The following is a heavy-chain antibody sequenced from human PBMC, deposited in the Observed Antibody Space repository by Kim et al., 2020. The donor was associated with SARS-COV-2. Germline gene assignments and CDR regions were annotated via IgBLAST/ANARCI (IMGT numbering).Heavy chain of an antibody. CDR2: IYDTVST. Sequence: SETLSLTCTLSGGYITNYYWSWIRQPPGNGLEWIGYIYDTVSTNYNPSLKSRVTISVNTSKNQVSLKLTSVTAADTAMYFCARSNIATKHIDSWGPGTLVTVSS. J-gene: IGHJ4*02. CDR1: GGYITNYY. CDR3: ARSNIATKHIDS. V-gene: IGHV4-59*13. D-gene: IGHD5-12*01.